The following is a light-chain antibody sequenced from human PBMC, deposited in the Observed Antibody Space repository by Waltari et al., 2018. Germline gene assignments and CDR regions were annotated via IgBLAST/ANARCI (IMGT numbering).Light chain of an antibody. Sequence: EIVLTQSPATLSLSPGERATPSCRASQSVNTFLAWYQQKPGQAPTLLIYDASNRATGIPARFSGSGSGTDFTLTISSLEPEDFAVYYCQQRYNWPPLTFGGGTKVEIK. CDR3: QQRYNWPPLT. J-gene: IGKJ4*01. CDR1: QSVNTF. V-gene: IGKV3-11*01. CDR2: DAS.